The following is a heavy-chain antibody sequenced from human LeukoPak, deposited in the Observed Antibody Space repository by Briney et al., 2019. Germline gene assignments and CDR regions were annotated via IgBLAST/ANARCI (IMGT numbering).Heavy chain of an antibody. J-gene: IGHJ5*02. Sequence: GGSLRLSCAASGFTVSNNYMSWVRRAAGKGLERVALIYSGGSTCYADSVKGRFTISRDNSKNTLHLQMNSLRAEDTAVYYCVRNSGELGAWGQGTLVTVSS. V-gene: IGHV3-53*01. D-gene: IGHD2-21*01. CDR3: VRNSGELGA. CDR1: GFTVSNNY. CDR2: IYSGGST.